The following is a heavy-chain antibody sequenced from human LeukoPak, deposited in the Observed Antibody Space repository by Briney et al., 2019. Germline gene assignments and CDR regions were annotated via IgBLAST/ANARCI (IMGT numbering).Heavy chain of an antibody. J-gene: IGHJ3*02. CDR2: ISWDGGST. CDR1: GFTFDDYA. V-gene: IGHV3-43D*04. CDR3: AKVPETGSLNGAFDI. Sequence: PGGSLRLSCAASGFTFDDYAMHWVRQAPGKGLEWVSLISWDGGSTYYADSVKGRFTISRDNSKNSLYLQMNSLRAEDTALYYCAKVPETGSLNGAFDIWGQGTMVTVSS. D-gene: IGHD3-9*01.